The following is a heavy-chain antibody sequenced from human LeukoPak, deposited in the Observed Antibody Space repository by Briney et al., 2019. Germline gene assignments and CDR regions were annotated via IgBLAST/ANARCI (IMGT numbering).Heavy chain of an antibody. D-gene: IGHD1-7*01. CDR3: ARGPNWNYVVPLDY. CDR2: MNPNSGNT. CDR1: GYTFTSYD. Sequence: ASVTVSFKASGYTFTSYDINWVRQAPGQGLEWMGWMNPNSGNTGYSQKFQGRLTMTRNTSISTAYMELSSLRSEDTAVYYCARGPNWNYVVPLDYWGQGTLVTVSS. V-gene: IGHV1-8*01. J-gene: IGHJ4*02.